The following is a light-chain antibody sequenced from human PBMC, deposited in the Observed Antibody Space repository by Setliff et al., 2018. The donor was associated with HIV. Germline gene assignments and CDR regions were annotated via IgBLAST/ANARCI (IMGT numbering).Light chain of an antibody. CDR1: NIGSKS. CDR3: QVWDSTSDHYV. Sequence: SYELTQPPSVSVAPGRTARITCGGDNIGSKSVHWYQQKPGQAPVLVIYYDSDRPSGIPERFSASSSGNTATLTIGTVEAGDEADYYCQVWDSTSDHYVFGSGTKVTVL. J-gene: IGLJ1*01. CDR2: YDS. V-gene: IGLV3-21*04.